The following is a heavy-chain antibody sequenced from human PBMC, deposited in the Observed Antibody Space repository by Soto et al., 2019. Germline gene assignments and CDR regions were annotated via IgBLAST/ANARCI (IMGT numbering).Heavy chain of an antibody. Sequence: GASAKVSCKASGGTFSSYAISWVRQAPGQGLEWMGGIIPIFGTANYAQKFQGRVTITADESTSTAYMELSSLRSEDTAVYYCAAQRIAAPSGWFDPWGQGNLVTVSS. CDR3: AAQRIAAPSGWFDP. D-gene: IGHD6-6*01. V-gene: IGHV1-69*13. CDR2: IIPIFGTA. J-gene: IGHJ5*02. CDR1: GGTFSSYA.